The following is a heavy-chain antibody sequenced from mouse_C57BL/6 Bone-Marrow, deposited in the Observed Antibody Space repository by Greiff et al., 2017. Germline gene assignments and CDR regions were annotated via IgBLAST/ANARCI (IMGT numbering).Heavy chain of an antibody. Sequence: QVQLQQSGAELVRPGASVKLSCKASGYTFTDYSINWVKQRPGQGLEWIARIYPGSGNTYYNEKFKDKATLTAEKSSSTAYMQLSSLTSEDSAVYFCARCPFAYWGQGTLVTVSA. V-gene: IGHV1-76*01. CDR1: GYTFTDYS. CDR3: ARCPFAY. J-gene: IGHJ3*01. CDR2: IYPGSGNT.